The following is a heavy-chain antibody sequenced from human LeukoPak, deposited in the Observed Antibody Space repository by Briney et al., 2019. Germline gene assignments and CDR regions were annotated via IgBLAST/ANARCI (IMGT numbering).Heavy chain of an antibody. CDR1: GYIFTTYW. V-gene: IGHV5-51*01. CDR3: ARLGLGSGSSCDY. Sequence: GESLQISCKGSGYIFTTYWIGWVRQMPGKGLEWMGIIYPGDSDTRYSPSFQGQVTISADKSISTAYLQWSSLKASDTAIYYCARLGLGSGSSCDYWGQGTLVTVSS. J-gene: IGHJ4*02. D-gene: IGHD3-10*01. CDR2: IYPGDSDT.